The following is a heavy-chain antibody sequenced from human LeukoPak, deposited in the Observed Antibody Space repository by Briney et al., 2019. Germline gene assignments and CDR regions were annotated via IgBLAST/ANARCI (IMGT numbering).Heavy chain of an antibody. J-gene: IGHJ6*02. D-gene: IGHD3-10*01. CDR1: GFTFSSNY. CDR2: TSSNSRNI. CDR3: ARDWSGAYGMDV. V-gene: IGHV3-21*01. Sequence: GGSLRLSCAASGFTFSSNYMSWVRQAPGKGLEWVSSTSSNSRNIYYVDSVKGRFTISRDNAENALYLQMDSLRAEDTAVYYCARDWSGAYGMDVWGQGTTVTVSS.